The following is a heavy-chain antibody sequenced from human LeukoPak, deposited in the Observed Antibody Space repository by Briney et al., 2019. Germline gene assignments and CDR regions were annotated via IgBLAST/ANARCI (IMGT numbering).Heavy chain of an antibody. J-gene: IGHJ4*02. CDR1: GFTVSSNF. D-gene: IGHD4-17*01. Sequence: PGGSLRLSCAASGFTVSSNFMTWVRQAPGKGLEWVSGISASGGNTYYADSVKGRFTISRDNSKNTLDLQMNSLRAEDTAVYYCARGGDYGVKIDHWGQGTLVTVSS. V-gene: IGHV3-23*01. CDR2: ISASGGNT. CDR3: ARGGDYGVKIDH.